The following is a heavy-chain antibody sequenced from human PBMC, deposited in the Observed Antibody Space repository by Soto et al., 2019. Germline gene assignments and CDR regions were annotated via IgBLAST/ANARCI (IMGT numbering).Heavy chain of an antibody. CDR3: AADVGVSSRTFDY. J-gene: IGHJ4*02. Sequence: QVQLVQSGAEVRKPGSSVKVSCRASGGTFSTYAISWVRQAPGQGLEWMGGIIPIFGTANYAQKFQGRVTSTADESTSTAYMELSSLRSEDTAVYYCAADVGVSSRTFDYWGQGSLVTVSS. V-gene: IGHV1-69*01. D-gene: IGHD1-26*01. CDR2: IIPIFGTA. CDR1: GGTFSTYA.